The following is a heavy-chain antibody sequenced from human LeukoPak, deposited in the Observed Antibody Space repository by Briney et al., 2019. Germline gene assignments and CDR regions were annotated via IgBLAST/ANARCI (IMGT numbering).Heavy chain of an antibody. CDR3: ARGFGWNYFDY. D-gene: IGHD6-19*01. J-gene: IGHJ4*02. V-gene: IGHV3-21*01. CDR2: ISSSSSYI. Sequence: GGSLRLSCAASGFTFSSYSMNWVRQAPGKGLEWVSSISSSSSYIYYADSVKGRFTISRDNAKNSLYLQMNSLRAEDTAVYYCARGFGWNYFDYWGQGTLVTVSS. CDR1: GFTFSSYS.